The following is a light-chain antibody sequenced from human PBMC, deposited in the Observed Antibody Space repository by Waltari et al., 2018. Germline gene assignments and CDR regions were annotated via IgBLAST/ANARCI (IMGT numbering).Light chain of an antibody. CDR2: DAP. J-gene: IGKJ4*01. V-gene: IGKV1-17*03. CDR1: QTISNF. Sequence: DIHMTQSPASLPASVGDRVTITCRASQTISNFLAWYQQKPGPVPKLLISDAPTLRTGVPSLFRGSGSGTEFTLTSSGLQPEDFATYNCQKHGSHPLTFGGGTKVEIK. CDR3: QKHGSHPLT.